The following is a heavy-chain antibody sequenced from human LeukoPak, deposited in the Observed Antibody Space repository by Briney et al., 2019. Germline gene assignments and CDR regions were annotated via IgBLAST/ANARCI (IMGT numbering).Heavy chain of an antibody. CDR1: GFTVSSSY. V-gene: IGHV3-53*01. J-gene: IGHJ4*02. Sequence: GGSLRLSCAASGFTVSSSYMSWVRQAPGKGLEWVSVIYSGGNTYYADSVKGRFTISRDNSKNTLYPQMNSLRAEDTAVYYCARGGYSYGYTYFDYWGQGTLVTVSS. CDR2: IYSGGNT. D-gene: IGHD5-18*01. CDR3: ARGGYSYGYTYFDY.